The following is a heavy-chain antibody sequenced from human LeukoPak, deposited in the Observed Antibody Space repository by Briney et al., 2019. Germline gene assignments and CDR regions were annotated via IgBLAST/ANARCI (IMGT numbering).Heavy chain of an antibody. D-gene: IGHD3-9*01. CDR2: IYTSGST. Sequence: SETLSFTCTVSGGSISSYYWSWIRQPPGKGLEWIGCIYTSGSTNYNPSLKSRVTISVDTSKNQFSLKLSSVTAADTAVYYCARETTRHVYDILTGYSRYPEQNDYWGQGTLVTVSS. V-gene: IGHV4-4*09. CDR3: ARETTRHVYDILTGYSRYPEQNDY. J-gene: IGHJ4*02. CDR1: GGSISSYY.